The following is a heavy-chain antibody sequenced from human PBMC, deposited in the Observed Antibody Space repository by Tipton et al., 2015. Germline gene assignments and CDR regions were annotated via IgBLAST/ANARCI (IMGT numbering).Heavy chain of an antibody. D-gene: IGHD4-17*01. CDR1: GFSFSSFS. J-gene: IGHJ3*02. V-gene: IGHV3-21*01. CDR3: ARDPPLATVTTGDDASDI. Sequence: SLRLSCAASGFSFSSFSMNWVRQAPGKGLEWVSSISTMGSYIHYADSVKGRFTISRDNAKNSLYLQMNSLRVDDTAVYYCARDPPLATVTTGDDASDIWGQGTMVTVSS. CDR2: ISTMGSYI.